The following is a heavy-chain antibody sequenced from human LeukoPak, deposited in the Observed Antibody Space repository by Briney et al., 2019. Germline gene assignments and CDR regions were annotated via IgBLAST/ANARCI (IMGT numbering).Heavy chain of an antibody. CDR3: ARVLGSSSWYGPPNWFDP. CDR1: GYTFTGYY. Sequence: GASVKVSCKASGYTFTGYYMHWVRQAPGQGLEWMGWINPNSGGTNYAQKFQGRVTMTRDTSISTAYMELSRLRSDDTAVYNCARVLGSSSWYGPPNWFDPWGQGTLVTVSS. J-gene: IGHJ5*02. D-gene: IGHD6-13*01. V-gene: IGHV1-2*02. CDR2: INPNSGGT.